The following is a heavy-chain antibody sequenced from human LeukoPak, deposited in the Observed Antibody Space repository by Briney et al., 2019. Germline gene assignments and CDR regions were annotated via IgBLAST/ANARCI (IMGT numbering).Heavy chain of an antibody. V-gene: IGHV3-23*01. D-gene: IGHD6-19*01. CDR2: ISGSGGST. CDR1: GFTFSSYA. Sequence: GGSLRLSCAASGFTFSSYAMSWVRQAPGKGLEWVSAISGSGGSTYYADSVKGRFTISRDNSKNTLYLQMNSLRAEDTAVYYCAKDPIAVAGMKGMGYFDYWGQGTLDTVSS. CDR3: AKDPIAVAGMKGMGYFDY. J-gene: IGHJ4*02.